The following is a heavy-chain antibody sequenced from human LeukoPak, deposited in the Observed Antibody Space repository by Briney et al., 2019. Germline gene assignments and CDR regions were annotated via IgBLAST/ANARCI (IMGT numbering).Heavy chain of an antibody. CDR3: ARGPTRYYFDY. CDR2: IYYSGNT. Sequence: SETLSLTCTVSGGSTTNYYWSWIRQPPGKGLEWIGYIYYSGNTNCNPSLKSRVTISVGTSNNQFSLNLSSVTAADTAVYYCARGPTRYYFDYWGQGTLVTVSS. V-gene: IGHV4-59*01. J-gene: IGHJ4*02. CDR1: GGSTTNYY.